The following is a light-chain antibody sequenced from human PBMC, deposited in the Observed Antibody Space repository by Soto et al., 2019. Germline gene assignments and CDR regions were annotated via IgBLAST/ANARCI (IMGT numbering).Light chain of an antibody. V-gene: IGKV3-20*01. CDR3: QQYGSSGT. J-gene: IGKJ1*01. CDR1: QSVASSY. CDR2: GAS. Sequence: EIVFTQCPVTLSLSPGERATLSCRASQSVASSYLAWYQQKPGQAPRLLIYGASSGDTGIPDRFSGSGSGTDFTLTISRLEPEDFAVYYCQQYGSSGTFGQGTKVDIK.